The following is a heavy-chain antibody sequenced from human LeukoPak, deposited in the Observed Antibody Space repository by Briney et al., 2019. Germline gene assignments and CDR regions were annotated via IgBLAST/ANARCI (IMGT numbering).Heavy chain of an antibody. Sequence: ASVKVSCKASGYTFTGYYMHWVRQAPGQGLEWMGWINPKSGGRNYGQKFQGRVTMTRDTSIGTAYMEVSRLRSDDTAMYYCAREGSGSYYLWFDPWGQGTLVTVSS. J-gene: IGHJ5*02. CDR1: GYTFTGYY. V-gene: IGHV1-2*02. CDR2: INPKSGGR. D-gene: IGHD1-26*01. CDR3: AREGSGSYYLWFDP.